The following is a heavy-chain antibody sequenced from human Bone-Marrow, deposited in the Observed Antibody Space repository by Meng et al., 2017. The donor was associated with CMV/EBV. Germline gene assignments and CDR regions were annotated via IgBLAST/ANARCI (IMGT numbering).Heavy chain of an antibody. D-gene: IGHD6-13*01. CDR1: GGSISSSSYY. CDR2: IYYSGST. V-gene: IGHV4-39*01. J-gene: IGHJ4*02. Sequence: SETLTLTCTASGGSISSSSYYWGWIRQPPGQGLEWIGSIYYSGSTYYNPSLKSRVTISVDTSKNQFSLKLSSVTAADTAVYYCAGQPFGYSSSWYYFDYWGQGTLVTVSS. CDR3: AGQPFGYSSSWYYFDY.